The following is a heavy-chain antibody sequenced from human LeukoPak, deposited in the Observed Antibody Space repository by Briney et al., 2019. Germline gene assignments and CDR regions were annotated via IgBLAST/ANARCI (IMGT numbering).Heavy chain of an antibody. CDR2: VYYGGST. CDR3: ASRISTYDSSGYAAGAAFDF. D-gene: IGHD3-22*01. Sequence: SDTLSLTCTVSGGSISSSDYIWGWIRQPPGRGLGCIGIVYYGGSTHYNPSHTVRLTLSVDTAMNQFSLKLTSVTAADTAVYVCASRISTYDSSGYAAGAAFDFWGQGIVVTVSS. J-gene: IGHJ4*02. CDR1: GGSISSSDYI. V-gene: IGHV4-39*01.